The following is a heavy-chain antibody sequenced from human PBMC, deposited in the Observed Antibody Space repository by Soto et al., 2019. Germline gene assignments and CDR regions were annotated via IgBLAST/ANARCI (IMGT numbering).Heavy chain of an antibody. CDR2: IYYSGST. V-gene: IGHV4-39*07. Sequence: SETLSLTCTVSGGSISSSSYYWGWIRQPPGKGLEWIGSIYYSGSTYYNPSLKSRVTISVDTSKNQFSLKLSSVTAADTAVYYCARVGGYYDSSAYFDYWGQGTLVTVSS. D-gene: IGHD3-22*01. CDR3: ARVGGYYDSSAYFDY. CDR1: GGSISSSSYY. J-gene: IGHJ4*02.